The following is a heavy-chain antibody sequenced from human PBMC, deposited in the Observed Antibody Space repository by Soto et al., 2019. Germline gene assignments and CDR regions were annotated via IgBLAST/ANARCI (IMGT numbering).Heavy chain of an antibody. CDR1: GFTFSSYG. CDR3: AKDAAGHYYYGMDV. J-gene: IGHJ6*02. CDR2: ISYDGSNE. Sequence: QVQLVESGGGVVQPGRSLRLSCAASGFTFSSYGMHWVRQAPGKGLEWVAVISYDGSNEYYADSVKGRFTISRDNSKNTLYLQMNSLRAEDTAVYYCAKDAAGHYYYGMDVWGQGTTVTVSS. V-gene: IGHV3-30*18. D-gene: IGHD6-13*01.